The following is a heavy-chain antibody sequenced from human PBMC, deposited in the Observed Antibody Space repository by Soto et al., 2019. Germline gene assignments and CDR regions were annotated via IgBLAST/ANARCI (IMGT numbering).Heavy chain of an antibody. Sequence: QVQLVESGGGVVQPGRSLRLSCAASGFIFSTYTMHWVRQAPGKGLEWLTVMSYDGSQKYYADSVKGRLTISRDNSKNTRYLQMTSLRAEDTAVYPCAIAKSSSWHNFDYWGQGTLVTVSS. CDR1: GFIFSTYT. CDR3: AIAKSSSWHNFDY. V-gene: IGHV3-30-3*01. CDR2: MSYDGSQK. D-gene: IGHD6-13*01. J-gene: IGHJ4*02.